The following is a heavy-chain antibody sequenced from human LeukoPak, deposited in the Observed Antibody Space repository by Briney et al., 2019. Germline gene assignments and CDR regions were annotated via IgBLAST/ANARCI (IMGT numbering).Heavy chain of an antibody. D-gene: IGHD5-24*01. Sequence: GASVKVSCKASGGTFSSYAISWVRQAPGQGLEWMGGIIPIFGTANYAQKFQGRVTITADKSTSTAYMELSSLRSEDTAVYYCATQDGYANYFDYWGQGTLVTVSS. J-gene: IGHJ4*02. CDR2: IIPIFGTA. V-gene: IGHV1-69*06. CDR3: ATQDGYANYFDY. CDR1: GGTFSSYA.